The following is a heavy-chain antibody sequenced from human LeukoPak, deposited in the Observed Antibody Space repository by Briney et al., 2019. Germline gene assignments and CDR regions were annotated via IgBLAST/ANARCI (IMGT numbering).Heavy chain of an antibody. CDR3: ARASRTPPMLGYSSSWGRNWFDP. Sequence: SETLSLTCAVYGGSFSGYYWSWIRQPPGKELEWIGEINHSGSTNYNPSLKSRVTISVDTPKNQFSLKLSSVTAADTAVYYFARASRTPPMLGYSSSWGRNWFDPWGQGTLVTVSS. D-gene: IGHD6-13*01. V-gene: IGHV4-34*01. J-gene: IGHJ5*02. CDR1: GGSFSGYY. CDR2: INHSGST.